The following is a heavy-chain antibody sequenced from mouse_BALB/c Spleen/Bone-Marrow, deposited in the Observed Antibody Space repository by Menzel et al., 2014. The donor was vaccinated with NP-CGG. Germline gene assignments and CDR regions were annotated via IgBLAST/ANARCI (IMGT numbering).Heavy chain of an antibody. D-gene: IGHD2-3*01. CDR2: ISNGGGST. CDR3: ARRGWYYAMDY. CDR1: GFTFSDYY. V-gene: IGHV5-12*02. J-gene: IGHJ4*01. Sequence: EVNLVESGGGLVQPGGSLKLSCATSGFTFSDYYMYWVRQTPEKRLEWVAYISNGGGSTYHPDTVKGRFTISRDNAKNTLYLQMSRLKSEDTAMYYCARRGWYYAMDYWGQGTSVTVSS.